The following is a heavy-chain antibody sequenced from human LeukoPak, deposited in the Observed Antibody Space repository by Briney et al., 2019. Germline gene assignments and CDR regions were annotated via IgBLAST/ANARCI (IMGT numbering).Heavy chain of an antibody. CDR2: ISYDGSNK. J-gene: IGHJ4*02. CDR3: AKPLGELERSIDY. CDR1: GFTFSSYA. Sequence: GGSLRLSCAASGFTFSSYAMSWVRQAPGKGLEWVAVISYDGSNKYYADSVKGRFTISRDNSKNTLYLQMNSLRAEDTAVYYCAKPLGELERSIDYWGQGTLVTVSS. D-gene: IGHD1-1*01. V-gene: IGHV3-30*18.